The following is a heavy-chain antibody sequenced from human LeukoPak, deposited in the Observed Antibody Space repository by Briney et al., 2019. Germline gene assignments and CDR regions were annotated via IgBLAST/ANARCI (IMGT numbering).Heavy chain of an antibody. Sequence: SVKVSCKASGGTFSSYAISWVRQAPGQGLEWMGGIIPIFGTANYAQKFQGRVTITADESTSTAYMELSSLRSEDTAVYYCERGGDYYDSSGYYYEPPDAFDIWGQGTMVTVSS. CDR1: GGTFSSYA. V-gene: IGHV1-69*13. CDR3: ERGGDYYDSSGYYYEPPDAFDI. J-gene: IGHJ3*02. D-gene: IGHD3-22*01. CDR2: IIPIFGTA.